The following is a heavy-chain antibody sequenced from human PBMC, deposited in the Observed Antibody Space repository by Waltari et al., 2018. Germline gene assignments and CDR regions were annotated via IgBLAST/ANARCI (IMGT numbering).Heavy chain of an antibody. J-gene: IGHJ4*02. V-gene: IGHV4-39*01. CDR3: ARKGGTMIVVAFFDY. Sequence: QPQLQESGPGLVKPSETLSLTCTVSGGSISSSSYYWGWIRQPPGKGLEWIGSIYYSGSTYYIPPLKSRVTISVDTSKNQFSLKLSSVTAADTAVYYCARKGGTMIVVAFFDYWGQGTLVTVSS. CDR1: GGSISSSSYY. D-gene: IGHD3-22*01. CDR2: IYYSGST.